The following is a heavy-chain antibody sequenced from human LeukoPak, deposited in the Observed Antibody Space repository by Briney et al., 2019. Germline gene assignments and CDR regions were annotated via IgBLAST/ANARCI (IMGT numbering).Heavy chain of an antibody. J-gene: IGHJ4*02. CDR1: GFTFSSYA. CDR3: ARGQRLGSGYYEYYFDY. V-gene: IGHV3-30-3*01. D-gene: IGHD3-9*01. CDR2: ISYDGSNK. Sequence: GGSLRLSWAASGFTFSSYAMHWVRQAPGKGLEWVAVISYDGSNKYYADSVKGRFTISRDNSKNTLYLQMNSLRAEDTAVYYCARGQRLGSGYYEYYFDYWGQGTLVTVSS.